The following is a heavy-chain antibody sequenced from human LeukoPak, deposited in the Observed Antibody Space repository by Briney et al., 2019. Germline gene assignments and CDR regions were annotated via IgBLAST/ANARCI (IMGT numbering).Heavy chain of an antibody. V-gene: IGHV1-18*01. D-gene: IGHD5-24*01. CDR3: ARALARDVYNINWFDP. J-gene: IGHJ5*02. Sequence: GASVKVSCKASGYTFTSYAISWVRQAPGQGLEWMGWISAYNGYTNYAQNLQGRVTMTTDTSTSTAYVELTSLRSDDTAVYYCARALARDVYNINWFDPWGQGTLVTVSS. CDR2: ISAYNGYT. CDR1: GYTFTSYA.